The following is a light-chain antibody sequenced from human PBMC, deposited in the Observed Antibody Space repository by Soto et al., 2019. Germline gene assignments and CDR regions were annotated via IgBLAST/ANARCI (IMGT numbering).Light chain of an antibody. CDR3: QQRHMWPIK. Sequence: EIVLTQSPATLSLSPGEIATLSCRASQSFRGLLAWYQQKPGQAPRLLIYDAYNRATGIPPRFSGSGSGTAFTLTISSLEPEDSAVYYCQQRHMWPIKFGQGTRLEIK. J-gene: IGKJ5*01. CDR2: DAY. CDR1: QSFRGL. V-gene: IGKV3-11*01.